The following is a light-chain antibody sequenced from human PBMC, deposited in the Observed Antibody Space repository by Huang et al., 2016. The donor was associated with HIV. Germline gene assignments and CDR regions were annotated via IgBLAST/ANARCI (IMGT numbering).Light chain of an antibody. CDR2: CAS. Sequence: DIVMTQSPDSLAVSLGERATINCKSSQNVLYSSNNKNFLAWYQQKPGQPPKLLIYCASTRESGVPDRFSGSGSGTDFTLTISRLQAEDVAVYYCQQYYTTPFTFGPGTKVDIK. V-gene: IGKV4-1*01. CDR1: QNVLYSSNNKNF. J-gene: IGKJ3*01. CDR3: QQYYTTPFT.